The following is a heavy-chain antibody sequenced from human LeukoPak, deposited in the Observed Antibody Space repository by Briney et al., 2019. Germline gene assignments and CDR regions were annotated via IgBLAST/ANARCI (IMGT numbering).Heavy chain of an antibody. D-gene: IGHD1-26*01. CDR3: ATEWLRFFSGRLVGATNFDY. V-gene: IGHV3-30*03. CDR1: AFTFSSYG. J-gene: IGHJ4*02. CDR2: ISYDGSNK. Sequence: GGSLRLSCAASAFTFSSYGMHWVRQAPGKGLEWVALISYDGSNKYYADSVKGRFTISRDNSKNTLYLQMNSLRAEDTAVYYCATEWLRFFSGRLVGATNFDYWGQGTLVTVSS.